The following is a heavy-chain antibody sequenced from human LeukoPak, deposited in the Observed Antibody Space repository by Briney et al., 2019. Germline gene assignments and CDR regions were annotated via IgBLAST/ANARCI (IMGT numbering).Heavy chain of an antibody. CDR1: GFTFSSYS. J-gene: IGHJ4*02. CDR3: ARTLLAAAGTVDY. Sequence: PGGSLRLSCAASGFTFSSYSMNWVRQAPGKGLEWVSSISSSGSYIYYADSVKGRFTISRDNAKNSLYLQMNSLRAEDTAVYYCARTLLAAAGTVDYWGQGTLVTVSS. CDR2: ISSSGSYI. D-gene: IGHD6-13*01. V-gene: IGHV3-21*01.